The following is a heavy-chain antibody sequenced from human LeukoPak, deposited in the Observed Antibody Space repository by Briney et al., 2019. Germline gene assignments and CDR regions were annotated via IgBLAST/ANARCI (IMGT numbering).Heavy chain of an antibody. CDR1: GFTFSTYA. J-gene: IGHJ3*02. V-gene: IGHV3-64*01. CDR3: ARDQRGAGDI. D-gene: IGHD3-10*01. CDR2: ITSDGDTT. Sequence: GGSLRLSCAASGFTFSTYAMHWVRQAPGKGLEYVSSITSDGDTTYYANSVKGRFTISRDNSKNTLYLQMGSLRADDMAVYFCARDQRGAGDIWGQGTMVTVSS.